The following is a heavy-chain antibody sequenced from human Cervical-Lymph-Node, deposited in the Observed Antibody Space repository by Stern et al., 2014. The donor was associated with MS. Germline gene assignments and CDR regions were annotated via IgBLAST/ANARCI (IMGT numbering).Heavy chain of an antibody. V-gene: IGHV2-5*02. CDR1: GFSLSTSGVG. D-gene: IGHD5-18*01. J-gene: IGHJ4*02. Sequence: SGPTLVKPTQTLTLTCTFSGFSLSTSGVGVGWIRQPPGKALEWLALIYWDDDKRYSPSVKSRLTITKDTSKNQVVLTMTNMDPVDTATYYCAHQPTQLFKGSFDYWGQGTLVTVSS. CDR3: AHQPTQLFKGSFDY. CDR2: IYWDDDK.